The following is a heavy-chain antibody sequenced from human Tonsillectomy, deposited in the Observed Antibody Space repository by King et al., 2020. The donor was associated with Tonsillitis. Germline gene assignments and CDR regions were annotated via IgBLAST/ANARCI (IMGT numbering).Heavy chain of an antibody. CDR1: GGSISTYY. Sequence: QLQESGPGLVKPSETLSLTCTVSGGSISTYYWSWIRQPPGKGLEWIGYIYYSGSTNYNPSLKSRVTISVDTSKNQFSLKLSSVTAADTAVYYCATYYSPYGSEDWYFDLWGRGTLVTVSS. V-gene: IGHV4-59*01. D-gene: IGHD3-10*01. CDR3: ATYYSPYGSEDWYFDL. J-gene: IGHJ2*01. CDR2: IYYSGST.